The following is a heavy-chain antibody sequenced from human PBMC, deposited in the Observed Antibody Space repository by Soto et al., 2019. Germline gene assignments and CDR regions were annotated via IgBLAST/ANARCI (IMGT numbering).Heavy chain of an antibody. D-gene: IGHD6-19*01. V-gene: IGHV3-7*05. CDR1: GFTFSSYW. J-gene: IGHJ4*02. CDR3: ARAGLAVAGPYFDY. CDR2: IKQDGSEK. Sequence: EVQLVESGGGLVQPGGSLRLSCAASGFTFSSYWMSWVRQAPGKGLEWVANIKQDGSEKYYVDSVKGRFTISRDNAKNSLYLQMNSLRAEDTAVYYCARAGLAVAGPYFDYWGQGTLVTVSS.